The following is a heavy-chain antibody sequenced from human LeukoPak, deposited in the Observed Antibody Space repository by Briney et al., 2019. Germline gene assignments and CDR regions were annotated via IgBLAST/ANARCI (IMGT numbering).Heavy chain of an antibody. CDR1: GFTFSNYG. J-gene: IGHJ4*02. Sequence: GGSLRLSCAASGFTFSNYGMHWVRQAPGKGLEWVAVIWFDGSNTYYADSVKGRFTISRDNSKNTLYLQMNSLRPEDTAVYYCAKDRGEQWLVTSFDYWGQGTLVTVSS. D-gene: IGHD6-19*01. V-gene: IGHV3-30*02. CDR3: AKDRGEQWLVTSFDY. CDR2: IWFDGSNT.